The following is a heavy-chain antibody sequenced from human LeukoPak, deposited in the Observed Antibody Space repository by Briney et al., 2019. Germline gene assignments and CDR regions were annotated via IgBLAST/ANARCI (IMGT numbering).Heavy chain of an antibody. CDR3: AREGTIFGVVIGLDP. V-gene: IGHV1-69*05. J-gene: IGHJ5*02. Sequence: SVKVSCKASGGTFSSYAISWVRQAPGQGLEWMGGIIPIFGTANYAQKFQGRVTITTDESTSTAYMELSSLRSEDTVVYYCAREGTIFGVVIGLDPWGQGTLVTVSS. D-gene: IGHD3-3*01. CDR2: IIPIFGTA. CDR1: GGTFSSYA.